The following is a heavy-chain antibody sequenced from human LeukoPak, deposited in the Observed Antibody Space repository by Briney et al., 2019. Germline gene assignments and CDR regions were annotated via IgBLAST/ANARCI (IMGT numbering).Heavy chain of an antibody. D-gene: IGHD3-10*01. CDR1: GYSFDNYW. V-gene: IGHV5-51*01. CDR2: IYPADSDT. CDR3: ARHTSALSHDF. J-gene: IGHJ4*02. Sequence: GESLKISRQGSGYSFDNYWIAWVRQMPGKGLELMGVIYPADSDTKYSPSLQGQVTISADKSINTAYMQWSSLKASDTAIYYCARHTSALSHDFWGQGTLVTVSS.